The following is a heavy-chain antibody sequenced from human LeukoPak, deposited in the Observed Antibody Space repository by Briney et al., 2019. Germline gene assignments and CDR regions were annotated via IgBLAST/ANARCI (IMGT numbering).Heavy chain of an antibody. CDR1: GGSFSGYY. V-gene: IGHV4-34*01. D-gene: IGHD3-9*01. Sequence: SETLSLTCAVYGGSFSGYYWSRIRQPPGKGLEWIGEINHSGSTNYNPSLKSRVTISVDTSKNQFSLKLSSVTAADTAVYYCARGSALRYFDWLWDYWGQGTLVTVSS. J-gene: IGHJ4*02. CDR3: ARGSALRYFDWLWDY. CDR2: INHSGST.